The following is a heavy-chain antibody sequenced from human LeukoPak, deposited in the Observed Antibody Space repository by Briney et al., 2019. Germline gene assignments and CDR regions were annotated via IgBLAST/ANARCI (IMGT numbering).Heavy chain of an antibody. D-gene: IGHD6-19*01. J-gene: IGHJ4*02. Sequence: GGSLRLSCAASGFPFSTYGMHWVRQAPGKGLEWVAVIWYDGSDKYHADSVKGRFTISRDNSKNTMYLQMNSLRAEDTAVYYCARGGEPWLVRTFLDYWGQGTLVTVSS. CDR2: IWYDGSDK. CDR3: ARGGEPWLVRTFLDY. CDR1: GFPFSTYG. V-gene: IGHV3-33*01.